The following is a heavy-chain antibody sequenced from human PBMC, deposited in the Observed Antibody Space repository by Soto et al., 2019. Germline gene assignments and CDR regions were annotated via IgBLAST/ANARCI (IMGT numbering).Heavy chain of an antibody. V-gene: IGHV3-21*01. CDR1: GFTFSSYS. Sequence: GGSLRLSCAASGFTFSSYSMNWVRQAPGKGLEWVSSISSSSSYIYYADSVKGRFTISRDNAKNSLYLQMNSLRAEDTAVYYCARACFDYGGNSGWFDPWGQGTLVTVSS. J-gene: IGHJ5*02. CDR3: ARACFDYGGNSGWFDP. CDR2: ISSSSSYI. D-gene: IGHD4-17*01.